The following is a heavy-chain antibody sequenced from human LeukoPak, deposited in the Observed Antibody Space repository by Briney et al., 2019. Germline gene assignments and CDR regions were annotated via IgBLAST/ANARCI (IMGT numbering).Heavy chain of an antibody. V-gene: IGHV4-59*01. J-gene: IGHJ6*02. D-gene: IGHD3-10*01. Sequence: PSETLSLTCTVSGGSISNYYWSWIRQPPGKGLEWIGYIYYSGSTNYNPSLKSRVTISVDTSKNQFSLKLSSVTAADTAVYYCARDQRDYYGSGSYYYGMDVWGQGTTVTVSS. CDR2: IYYSGST. CDR3: ARDQRDYYGSGSYYYGMDV. CDR1: GGSISNYY.